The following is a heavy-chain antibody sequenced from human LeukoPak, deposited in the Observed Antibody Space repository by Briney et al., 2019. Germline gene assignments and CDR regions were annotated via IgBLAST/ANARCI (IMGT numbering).Heavy chain of an antibody. V-gene: IGHV3-21*01. Sequence: PGGSLRLSCAASGFTFNSYSMNWVRQAPGKGLEWVSSISSSSSYIYYADSVKGRFTISRDNAKNSLYLQMNSLRAEDTAVYYCARITDDYASTITSNYWGQGTLVTVSS. CDR3: ARITDDYASTITSNY. CDR1: GFTFNSYS. D-gene: IGHD4-17*01. J-gene: IGHJ4*02. CDR2: ISSSSSYI.